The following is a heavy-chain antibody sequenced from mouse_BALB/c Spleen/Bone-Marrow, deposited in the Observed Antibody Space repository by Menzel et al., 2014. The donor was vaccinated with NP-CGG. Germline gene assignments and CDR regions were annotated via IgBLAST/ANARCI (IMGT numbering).Heavy chain of an antibody. Sequence: EVNVVESGGGLVQPGGSLKLSCAASGFDFSRYWMSWVRQAPGKGLEWIGEINPDSSTINYTPSLKDKFIISRDNAKNTLYLQMSKVRSEDTALYYCARTLYGYYAMDYWGQGTSVTVSS. CDR2: INPDSSTI. CDR1: GFDFSRYW. V-gene: IGHV4-1*02. D-gene: IGHD2-10*02. CDR3: ARTLYGYYAMDY. J-gene: IGHJ4*01.